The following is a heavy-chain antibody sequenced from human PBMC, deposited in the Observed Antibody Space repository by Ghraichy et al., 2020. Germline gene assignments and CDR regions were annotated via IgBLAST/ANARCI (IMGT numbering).Heavy chain of an antibody. CDR2: ISAYNGNT. CDR3: AREVEDDKGAFDI. CDR1: GYTVTSYA. Sequence: ASVKVSCKAAGYTVTSYAISWVRQAPGQGLEWMGWISAYNGNTNYAQKLQGRVTMTTDTSTSTAYMELRSLRSDDTAVYYCAREVEDDKGAFDIWGQGTMVTVAS. J-gene: IGHJ3*02. D-gene: IGHD5-24*01. V-gene: IGHV1-18*04.